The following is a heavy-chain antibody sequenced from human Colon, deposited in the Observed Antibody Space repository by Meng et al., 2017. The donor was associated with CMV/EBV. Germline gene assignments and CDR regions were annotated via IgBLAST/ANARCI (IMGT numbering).Heavy chain of an antibody. CDR3: TKGYSGLDIYAFDV. V-gene: IGHV3-72*01. CDR2: AGNKASRYTT. Sequence: GESLKISCAGSGFIFSDHYIDWVRQAPGKGLEWVGRAGNKASRYTTEYAASVTGRFTFSRDDSENSMYLQMKSLKSEDTAVYYCTKGYSGLDIYAFDVWDPGTRVTVSS. J-gene: IGHJ3*01. D-gene: IGHD1-26*01. CDR1: GFIFSDHY.